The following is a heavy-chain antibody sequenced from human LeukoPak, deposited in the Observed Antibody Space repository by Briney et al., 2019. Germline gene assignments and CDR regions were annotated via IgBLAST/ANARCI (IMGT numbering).Heavy chain of an antibody. CDR1: GYTFTNYD. CDR3: ARNIYDFWTGLGWYFDP. Sequence: GASVKVSCKASGYTFTNYDINWVRQATGQGLEWMGWMNPNSDNTGYAQKFQGRVTITRNTSISTAYMELSSLRSEDTAVYYCARNIYDFWTGLGWYFDPWGRGTLVTVSS. CDR2: MNPNSDNT. J-gene: IGHJ2*01. V-gene: IGHV1-8*03. D-gene: IGHD3-3*01.